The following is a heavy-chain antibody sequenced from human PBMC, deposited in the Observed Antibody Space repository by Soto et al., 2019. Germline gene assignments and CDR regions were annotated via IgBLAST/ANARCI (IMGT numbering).Heavy chain of an antibody. CDR3: ATSSSGPYKGGMDV. Sequence: ASVKVSCKVSGYTLTELSMHWVRQAPGKGLEWMGGFDPEDGETIYAQKFQGRVTMTEDTSTDTAYMELSSLRSEDTAVYYCATSSSGPYKGGMDVWGQGTTVTVSS. CDR1: GYTLTELS. J-gene: IGHJ6*02. V-gene: IGHV1-24*01. D-gene: IGHD6-19*01. CDR2: FDPEDGET.